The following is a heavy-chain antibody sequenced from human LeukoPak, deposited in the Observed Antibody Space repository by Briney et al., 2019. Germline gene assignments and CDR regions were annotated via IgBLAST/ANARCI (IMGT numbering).Heavy chain of an antibody. CDR3: ARDHYVPHY. CDR1: GFTFTTYW. Sequence: GGSLRLSCATSGFTFTTYWMSGVRQAPGKGLEWVANINQGGSGRYYVDSVKGRFTISRDNARNSLYLQMDSLRAEDTGVYYCARDHYVPHYWGQGTLVTVSS. V-gene: IGHV3-7*01. J-gene: IGHJ4*02. CDR2: INQGGSGR. D-gene: IGHD3-10*02.